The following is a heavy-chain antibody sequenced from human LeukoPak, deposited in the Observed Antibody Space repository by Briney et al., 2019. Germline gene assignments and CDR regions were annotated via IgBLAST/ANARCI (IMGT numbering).Heavy chain of an antibody. V-gene: IGHV3-23*01. CDR2: ISGSGGNT. D-gene: IGHD3-10*01. CDR1: GFTFSSYA. CDR3: AKDSVTMVRGVITHFDY. Sequence: AGGSLRLSCAASGFTFSSYAMSWVRQAPGKGLEWVSSISGSGGNTYYADSVKGRFTISRDNSKNTLYLQMNSLRAEDTAVYYCAKDSVTMVRGVITHFDYWGQGTLVTVSS. J-gene: IGHJ4*02.